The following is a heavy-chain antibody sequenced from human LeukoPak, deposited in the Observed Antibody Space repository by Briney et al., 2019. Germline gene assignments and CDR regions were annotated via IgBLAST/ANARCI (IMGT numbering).Heavy chain of an antibody. CDR3: ARERRTIFGVVNPILASPYYYYGMDV. V-gene: IGHV4-34*01. Sequence: GSLRLSCAASGFTFSSYAMSWVRQPPGKGLEWIGEINHSGSTNYNPSLKSRVTISVDTSKNQFSLKLSSVTAADTAVYYCARERRTIFGVVNPILASPYYYYGMDVWGQGTTVTVSS. D-gene: IGHD3-3*01. CDR1: GFTFSSYA. CDR2: INHSGST. J-gene: IGHJ6*02.